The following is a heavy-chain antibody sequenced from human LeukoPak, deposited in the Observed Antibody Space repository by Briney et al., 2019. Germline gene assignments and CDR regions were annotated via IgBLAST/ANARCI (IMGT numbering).Heavy chain of an antibody. V-gene: IGHV4-4*07. CDR1: GGSISSYY. Sequence: SETLSLTCTVSGGSISSYYWSWLRQPAGKGLEGIGRIYTSGSTNYNPSLKSRVTMSVDTSKKQFSLKLSSVTAADTAVYYCARDSSSFHDAFDIWGQGTMVTVSS. CDR2: IYTSGST. D-gene: IGHD6-13*01. CDR3: ARDSSSFHDAFDI. J-gene: IGHJ3*02.